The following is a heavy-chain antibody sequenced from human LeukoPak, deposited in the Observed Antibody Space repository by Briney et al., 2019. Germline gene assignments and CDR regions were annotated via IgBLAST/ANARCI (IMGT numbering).Heavy chain of an antibody. CDR3: ARAGSGRQLPGDWFDP. CDR1: GYTLTYYY. Sequence: ASVKVSCKASGYTLTYYYMNWVRQAPGQGLEWMGIVNPSSGSTSYAQKFQGRVTMTRDTSTSTVYMELSRLRSEDTAVYYCARAGSGRQLPGDWFDPWGQGTLVTVSS. V-gene: IGHV1-46*01. CDR2: VNPSSGST. D-gene: IGHD3-10*01. J-gene: IGHJ5*02.